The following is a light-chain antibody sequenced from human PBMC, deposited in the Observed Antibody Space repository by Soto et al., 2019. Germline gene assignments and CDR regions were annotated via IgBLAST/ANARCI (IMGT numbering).Light chain of an antibody. Sequence: EIVLTQSPATLSLSPGERATLSCRASQSVSSHLTWYQQKPGQAPRLLIYDTSNRATGIPARFSGSGSGTDFTLTINSLEREDFAVYYCQQGTNWRLSVGGGTKVEIK. J-gene: IGKJ4*01. CDR2: DTS. CDR1: QSVSSH. CDR3: QQGTNWRLS. V-gene: IGKV3-11*01.